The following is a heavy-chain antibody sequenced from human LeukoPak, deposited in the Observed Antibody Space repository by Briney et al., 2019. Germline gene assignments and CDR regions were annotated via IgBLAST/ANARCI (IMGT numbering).Heavy chain of an antibody. J-gene: IGHJ6*03. CDR2: INYSGST. CDR3: ARLRLGAAANGVDYFYYMDV. D-gene: IGHD2-8*01. CDR1: GGSLRSSSYY. Sequence: SETLSLTCTASGGSLRSSSYYWGWIRQPPGKGLEWIGSINYSGSTYYNPSLKSRVTISVDTSKNQVSLKLTSVTAADTAVYYCARLRLGAAANGVDYFYYMDVWGKGTTVTVSS. V-gene: IGHV4-39*01.